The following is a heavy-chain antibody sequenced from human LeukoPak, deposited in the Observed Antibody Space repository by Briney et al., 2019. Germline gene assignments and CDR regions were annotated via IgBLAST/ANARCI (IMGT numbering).Heavy chain of an antibody. CDR1: GFTFSSYA. Sequence: PGGSLRLSCAASGFTFSSYAMHWVRQAPGKGLEWVAVISYDGSNKYYADSVKGRFTISRDNSKNTLYLQMNSLRAEDTAVYYCARPEDIVVVPAAIGYFQHWGQGTLVTVSS. CDR2: ISYDGSNK. J-gene: IGHJ1*01. V-gene: IGHV3-30-3*01. CDR3: ARPEDIVVVPAAIGYFQH. D-gene: IGHD2-2*02.